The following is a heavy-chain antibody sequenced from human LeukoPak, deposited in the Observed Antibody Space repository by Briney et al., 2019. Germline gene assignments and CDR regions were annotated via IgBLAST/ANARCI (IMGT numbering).Heavy chain of an antibody. Sequence: PGGSLRLSCEASGFPFSSYTLSWVRQAPGKGLEWVSAISGSSPATYYSGSVKGRFTISRDNSKNTLYLQMNSLRAEDTAIYYCAKERQSGDYFTSDYWGPGTLVTVSS. CDR3: AKERQSGDYFTSDY. CDR2: ISGSSPAT. D-gene: IGHD4-17*01. CDR1: GFPFSSYT. V-gene: IGHV3-23*01. J-gene: IGHJ4*02.